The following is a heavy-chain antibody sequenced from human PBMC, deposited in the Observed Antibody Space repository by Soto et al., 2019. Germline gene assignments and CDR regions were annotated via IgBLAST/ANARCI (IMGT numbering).Heavy chain of an antibody. V-gene: IGHV4-30-2*01. Sequence: QLQLQESGSGLVKPSQTLSLTCAVYGGSISSGGYSWSWIRQPPGKGLEWIGYMYHSGSTYYNPSLTIRDTISIDRSNNQFSLTLSSVSAADTAVYYCARLPDYWGQGILVTVSS. D-gene: IGHD2-2*01. CDR1: GGSISSGGYS. J-gene: IGHJ4*02. CDR2: MYHSGST. CDR3: ARLPDY.